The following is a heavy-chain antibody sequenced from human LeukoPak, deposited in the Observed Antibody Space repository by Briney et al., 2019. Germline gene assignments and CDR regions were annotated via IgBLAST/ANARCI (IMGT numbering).Heavy chain of an antibody. D-gene: IGHD6-6*01. CDR2: INPNSGGT. CDR3: ARGRMYSSSSYFDY. V-gene: IGHV1-2*02. CDR1: GYTFTGYY. J-gene: IGHJ4*02. Sequence: ASVKVSCYASGYTFTGYYMHWVRQAPGQGLEWMGWINPNSGGTNYAQKFQGRVTMTRDTSISTAYMELSRLRSVDTAVYYCARGRMYSSSSYFDYWGQGTLVTVSS.